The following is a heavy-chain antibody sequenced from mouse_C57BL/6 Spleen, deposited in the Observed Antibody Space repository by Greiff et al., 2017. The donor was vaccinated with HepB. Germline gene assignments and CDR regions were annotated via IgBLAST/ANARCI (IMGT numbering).Heavy chain of an antibody. D-gene: IGHD2-12*01. Sequence: EVQLQESGPGLVKPSQSLSLTCSVTGYSITSGYYWNWIRQFPGNKLEWMGYISYDGSNNYNPSLKNRISITRDTSKNQFFLKLNSVTTEDTATYYCARDDSHAMDYWGQGTSVTVSS. CDR1: GYSITSGYY. J-gene: IGHJ4*01. CDR2: ISYDGSN. CDR3: ARDDSHAMDY. V-gene: IGHV3-6*01.